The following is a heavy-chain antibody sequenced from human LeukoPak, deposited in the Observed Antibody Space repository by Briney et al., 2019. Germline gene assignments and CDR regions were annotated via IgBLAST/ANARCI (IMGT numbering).Heavy chain of an antibody. D-gene: IGHD1-26*01. CDR3: ARVVGATWGGMDY. CDR2: INPNSGGT. V-gene: IGHV1-2*02. Sequence: ASVKVSCKASGYSFNDKYLHWVRQAPGQGLEWMGSINPNSGGTNYAQKFQGRVTMTTDTSMSTAYMELSRLTSDDTAVYYCARVVGATWGGMDYWGQGTLVTVSS. J-gene: IGHJ4*02. CDR1: GYSFNDKY.